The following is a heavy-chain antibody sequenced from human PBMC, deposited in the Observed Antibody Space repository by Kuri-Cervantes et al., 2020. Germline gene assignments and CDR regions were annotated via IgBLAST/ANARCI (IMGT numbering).Heavy chain of an antibody. CDR3: ARATQGFGVVIPFDY. CDR1: GGSISSYY. V-gene: IGHV4-34*01. CDR2: INHSGST. D-gene: IGHD3-3*01. Sequence: SETLSLTCTVSGGSISSYYWSWIRQPPGKGLEWIGEINHSGSTNYNPSLKSRVTISVDTSKNQFSLKLSSVTAADTAVYYCARATQGFGVVIPFDYWGQGTLVTVSS. J-gene: IGHJ4*02.